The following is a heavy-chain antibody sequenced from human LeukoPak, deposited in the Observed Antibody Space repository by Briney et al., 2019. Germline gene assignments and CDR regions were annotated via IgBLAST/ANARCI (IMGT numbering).Heavy chain of an antibody. D-gene: IGHD3-22*01. CDR1: GGSISSGSYY. CDR3: ARDRYYYDSSGYSAAFDI. CDR2: IYYSGST. V-gene: IGHV4-61*01. J-gene: IGHJ3*02. Sequence: SETLSLTCTVSGGSISSGSYYWSWIRQPPGKGLEWIGYIYYSGSTNYNPSLKSRVTISVDTSKNQFSLKLSSVTAADTAVYYCARDRYYYDSSGYSAAFDIWGQGTMVTVSS.